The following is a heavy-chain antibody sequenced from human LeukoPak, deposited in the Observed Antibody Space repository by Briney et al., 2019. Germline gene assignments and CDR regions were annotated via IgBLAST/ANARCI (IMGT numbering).Heavy chain of an antibody. CDR2: ITGSSAST. CDR1: GFTFSSYA. V-gene: IGHV3-23*01. J-gene: IGHJ4*02. Sequence: GGSLRLSCAASGFTFSSYAMGWVRPAPGKGLEWVSSITGSSASTYYADSVKGRFTISRDNSKNTLYLQMNSLRAEDMAVYFCAKLDYYDTHWGQGTLVTVSS. CDR3: AKLDYYDTH. D-gene: IGHD3-22*01.